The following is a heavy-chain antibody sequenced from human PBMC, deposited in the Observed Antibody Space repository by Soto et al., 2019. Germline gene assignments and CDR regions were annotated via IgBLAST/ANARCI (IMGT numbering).Heavy chain of an antibody. J-gene: IGHJ3*01. CDR1: GLTVSGKKY. CDR3: ATWHLQEHAYDV. D-gene: IGHD4-4*01. CDR2: FYDLDGT. V-gene: IGHV3-53*01. Sequence: VGSLRLSCAASGLTVSGKKYVAWVRQAPGKGLEWVSGFYDLDGTYYADSLKGRFTTSGDSSRTIVYLQMNGLRPEDTAVYYCATWHLQEHAYDVWGQGTTVTVSS.